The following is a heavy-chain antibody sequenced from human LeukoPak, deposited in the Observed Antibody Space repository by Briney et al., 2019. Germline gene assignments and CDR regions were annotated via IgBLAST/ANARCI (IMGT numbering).Heavy chain of an antibody. Sequence: EASVKVSCKASGGTFSSYVISWVRQAPGQGLEWMGGIIPIFGTAKYAQKFQGRVTITADESTSTAYMELSSLRSEDTAVYYCARVPSGYYDSSGQPLDYWGQGTLVTVSS. CDR2: IIPIFGTA. CDR3: ARVPSGYYDSSGQPLDY. CDR1: GGTFSSYV. V-gene: IGHV1-69*13. D-gene: IGHD3-22*01. J-gene: IGHJ4*02.